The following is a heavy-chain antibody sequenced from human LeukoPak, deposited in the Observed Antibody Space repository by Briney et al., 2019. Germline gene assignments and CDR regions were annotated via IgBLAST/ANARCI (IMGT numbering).Heavy chain of an antibody. CDR1: GGSISSGGYS. V-gene: IGHV4-30-2*01. CDR2: IYHSGST. J-gene: IGHJ6*02. CDR3: ARAGRTYYYGSGRWYYGMDV. Sequence: SETLSLTCAVSGGSISSGGYSWSWIRQPPGKGLEWIGYIYHSGSTYYNPSLKSRVTISVDRSKNQFSLKLSSVTAADTAVYYCARAGRTYYYGSGRWYYGMDVWGHGTTVTVSS. D-gene: IGHD3-10*01.